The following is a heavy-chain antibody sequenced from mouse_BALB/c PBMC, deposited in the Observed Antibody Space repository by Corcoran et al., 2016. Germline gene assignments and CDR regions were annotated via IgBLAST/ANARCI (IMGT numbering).Heavy chain of an antibody. V-gene: IGHV3-6*02. CDR1: GYSITSGYY. Sequence: DVQLQESGPGLVKPSQSLSLTCSVTGYSITSGYYWNWIRQFPGNKLEWMGYISYDGSNNYNPSLKNRISITRDTSKNQFFLKLNSVTTEDTATYYCASGNYWFAYWGQGPLVTVSA. D-gene: IGHD2-1*01. J-gene: IGHJ3*01. CDR2: ISYDGSN. CDR3: ASGNYWFAY.